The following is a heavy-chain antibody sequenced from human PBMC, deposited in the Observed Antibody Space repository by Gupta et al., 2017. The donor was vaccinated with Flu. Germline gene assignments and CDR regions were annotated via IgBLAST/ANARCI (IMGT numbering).Heavy chain of an antibody. V-gene: IGHV1-2*02. CDR1: GYTFTGYY. J-gene: IGHJ6*02. Sequence: QVQLVQSGAEVKKPGASVKVSCKASGYTFTGYYMHWVRQAPGQGLEWMGWINPNSGGTNYAQKFQGRVTMTRDTSISTAYMELSRLRSDDTAVYYCARGGGSYDFWSGYYRGRDYYYYGMDVWGQGTTVTVSS. D-gene: IGHD3-3*01. CDR3: ARGGGSYDFWSGYYRGRDYYYYGMDV. CDR2: INPNSGGT.